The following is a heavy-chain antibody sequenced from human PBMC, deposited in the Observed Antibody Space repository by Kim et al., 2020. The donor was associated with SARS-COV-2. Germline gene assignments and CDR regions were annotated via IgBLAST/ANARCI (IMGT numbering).Heavy chain of an antibody. CDR3: ARVRRDDYCSGGSCQYGMDV. CDR2: IYHSGST. D-gene: IGHD2-15*01. V-gene: IGHV4-4*02. J-gene: IGHJ6*02. CDR1: GGSISSSNW. Sequence: SETLSLTCAVSGGSISSSNWWSWVRQPPGKGLEWIGEIYHSGSTNYNPSLKSRVTISVDKSKNQFSLKLSSVTAADTAVYYCARVRRDDYCSGGSCQYGMDVWGQGTTVTVSS.